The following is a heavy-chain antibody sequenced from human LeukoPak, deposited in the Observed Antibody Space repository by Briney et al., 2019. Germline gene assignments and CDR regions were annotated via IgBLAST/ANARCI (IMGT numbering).Heavy chain of an antibody. Sequence: GRSLRLSCAASGFTFDDYAMHWVRQAPGKGLEWVSGISWNSGSIGYADSVKGRFTISRDNAKNSLYLQMNSLRAEDMALYYCAKDSTWGPTWGYFDYWGQGTLVTVSS. J-gene: IGHJ4*02. V-gene: IGHV3-9*03. CDR3: AKDSTWGPTWGYFDY. D-gene: IGHD7-27*01. CDR2: ISWNSGSI. CDR1: GFTFDDYA.